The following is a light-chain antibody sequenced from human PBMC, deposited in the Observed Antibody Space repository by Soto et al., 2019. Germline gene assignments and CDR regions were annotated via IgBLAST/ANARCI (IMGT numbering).Light chain of an antibody. CDR3: QQYNRSPWT. Sequence: DIQMTQSPSTLSASVGDRATITCRASQTISSWLAWYQQKPGRAPKLLIYKASTLESEVPSRFSGSGSGTEFTLTISSLQPDDFATYYCQQYNRSPWTFGQGTKVELK. J-gene: IGKJ1*01. CDR2: KAS. CDR1: QTISSW. V-gene: IGKV1-5*03.